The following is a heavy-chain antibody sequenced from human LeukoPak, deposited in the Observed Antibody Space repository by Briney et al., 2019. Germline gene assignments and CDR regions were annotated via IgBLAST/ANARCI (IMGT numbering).Heavy chain of an antibody. CDR2: ISYDGSNK. CDR1: GFTFSSYA. D-gene: IGHD7-27*01. Sequence: PGGSLRLSCAASGFTFSSYAMHWVRQAPGKGLEWVAVISYDGSNKYYADSVKGRFTISRDNSKNTLYLQMNGLRAEDTAVYYCARDFARTGDYHHFDYWGQGTLVTVSS. CDR3: ARDFARTGDYHHFDY. V-gene: IGHV3-30-3*01. J-gene: IGHJ4*02.